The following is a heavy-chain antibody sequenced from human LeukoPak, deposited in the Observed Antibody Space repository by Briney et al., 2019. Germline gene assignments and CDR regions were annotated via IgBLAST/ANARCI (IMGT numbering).Heavy chain of an antibody. J-gene: IGHJ4*02. V-gene: IGHV3-21*01. CDR2: ISSSSSYI. Sequence: PGGSLRLSCAGSGFTFSSYSMNWVRQAPGKGLEWVSSISSSSSYIYYADSVKGRFTISRDNARNSLYLQMNSLRVEDTGIYYCVKVAKYYYGSETYYFFEHWGQGTPVTASS. CDR3: VKVAKYYYGSETYYFFEH. D-gene: IGHD3-10*01. CDR1: GFTFSSYS.